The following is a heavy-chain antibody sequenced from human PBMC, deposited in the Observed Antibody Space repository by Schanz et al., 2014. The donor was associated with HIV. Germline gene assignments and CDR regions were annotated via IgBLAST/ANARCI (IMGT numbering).Heavy chain of an antibody. CDR1: GFTFSSYD. D-gene: IGHD3-3*01. V-gene: IGHV3-30*03. CDR2: ISDDGSKK. J-gene: IGHJ4*02. Sequence: QVQLVESGGGVVQPGRSRRLACAASGFTFSSYDMHWTRQAPGRGLEWVALISDDGSKKFYADSVKGRFVISRDNSNNTLYLQMSSLRAEDTAVYFCVDFWIGYFRYWGRGTLVSVSS. CDR3: VDFWIGYFRY.